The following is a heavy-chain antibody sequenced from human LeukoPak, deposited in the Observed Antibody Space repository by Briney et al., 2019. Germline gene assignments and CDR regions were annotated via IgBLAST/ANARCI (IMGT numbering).Heavy chain of an antibody. D-gene: IGHD2-2*01. CDR2: IYHSGST. V-gene: IGHV4-38-2*02. CDR3: AREIVVVPAAYDY. J-gene: IGHJ4*02. CDR1: GYSISSGYY. Sequence: ASETLSLTCTVSGYSISSGYYWGWIRQPPGKGLEWIGSIYHSGSTYYNPSLKSRVTISVDTSKNQFSLKLSSVTAADTAVYYCAREIVVVPAAYDYWGQGTLVTVSS.